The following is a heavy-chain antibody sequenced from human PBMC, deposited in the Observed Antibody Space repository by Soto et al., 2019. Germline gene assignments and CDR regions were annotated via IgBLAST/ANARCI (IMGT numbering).Heavy chain of an antibody. D-gene: IGHD4-17*01. J-gene: IGHJ4*02. CDR2: IGTAGDT. V-gene: IGHV3-13*01. CDR3: ARAGYGAYVLDY. CDR1: GFTFSSYD. Sequence: EVQLVESGGGLVQPGGSLRLSCAASGFTFSSYDMHWVRQATGKGLEWVSAIGTAGDTYYPGSVKGRFTISRENAKNSLYLQMNSLRAGDTAVYYCARAGYGAYVLDYWGQGTLVTVSS.